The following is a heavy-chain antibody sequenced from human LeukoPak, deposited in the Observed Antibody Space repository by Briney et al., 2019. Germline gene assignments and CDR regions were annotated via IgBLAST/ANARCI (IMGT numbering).Heavy chain of an antibody. J-gene: IGHJ4*02. CDR2: ISGSGGST. D-gene: IGHD2-21*02. CDR3: AKAYLTYCGGDCYMAFDY. V-gene: IGHV3-23*01. Sequence: GGSLRLSCAVSGFTFSDFAMSWVRQAPGKGLEWVSTISGSGGSTYYADSVKGRFTISRDNSKNTLYLQMNSLRAEDTAVYYCAKAYLTYCGGDCYMAFDYWGQGTLVTVSS. CDR1: GFTFSDFA.